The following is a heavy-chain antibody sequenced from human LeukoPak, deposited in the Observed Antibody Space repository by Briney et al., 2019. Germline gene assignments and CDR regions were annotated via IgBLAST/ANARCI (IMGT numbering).Heavy chain of an antibody. V-gene: IGHV1-18*01. CDR1: GYTFTSYG. CDR3: ARAYCSSTSCYNFADY. CDR2: ISAYNGNT. J-gene: IGHJ4*02. D-gene: IGHD2-2*02. Sequence: ASVKVSCKASGYTFTSYGISWVRQAPGQGLEWMGWISAYNGNTNYAQKLQGRVTMTTDTSTSTAYMELMSLRSDDTAVYYCARAYCSSTSCYNFADYWGQGTLVTVSS.